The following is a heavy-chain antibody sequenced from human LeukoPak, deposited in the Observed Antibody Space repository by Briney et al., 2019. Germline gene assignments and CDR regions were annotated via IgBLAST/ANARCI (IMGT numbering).Heavy chain of an antibody. V-gene: IGHV3-30*02. CDR1: GFTFSSYG. CDR2: IRPDGGDK. D-gene: IGHD6-13*01. Sequence: PGGSLRLSCAASGFTFSSYGMNWVRQAPGTGLEWVAFIRPDGGDKYYADSVKGRFTISRDNSRNTLFLQMNSLRVEDTAVYFCAKDRYSASSTFTVNPFDYWGQGILVTVSS. CDR3: AKDRYSASSTFTVNPFDY. J-gene: IGHJ4*02.